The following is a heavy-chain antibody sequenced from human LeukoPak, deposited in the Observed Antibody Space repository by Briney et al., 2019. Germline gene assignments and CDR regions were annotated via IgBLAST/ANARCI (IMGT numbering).Heavy chain of an antibody. J-gene: IGHJ6*03. CDR1: GGSISSGSYY. CDR2: IYTSGST. D-gene: IGHD2-2*01. CDR3: ARYCSSTSCYPPMDV. V-gene: IGHV4-61*02. Sequence: SETLSLTCTVSGGSISSGSYYWSWIRQPAGKGLEWIGRIYTSGSTNYNPSLKSRVTISVDTSKNQFSLKLSSVTAADTAVYYCARYCSSTSCYPPMDVWGKGTTVTVS.